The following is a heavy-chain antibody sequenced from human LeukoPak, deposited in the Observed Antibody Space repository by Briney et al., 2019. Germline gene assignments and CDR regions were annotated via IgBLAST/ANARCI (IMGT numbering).Heavy chain of an antibody. CDR1: GGSISSYH. CDR2: IYPSGIT. J-gene: IGHJ4*02. V-gene: IGHV4-4*07. CDR3: ARLQSGLGYFDS. Sequence: PSETLSLTCTVSGGSISSYHWIWIRQPAGKGLEWIGRIYPSGITNYNPSLKSRVTMSVDTSKNQFSLRLTSVTAADTAVYYCARLQSGLGYFDSWGQGILVTVSS.